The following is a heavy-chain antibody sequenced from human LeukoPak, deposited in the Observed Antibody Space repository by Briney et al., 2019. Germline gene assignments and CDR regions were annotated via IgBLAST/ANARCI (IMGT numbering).Heavy chain of an antibody. D-gene: IGHD3-10*01. J-gene: IGHJ6*03. V-gene: IGHV1-69*06. Sequence: SVKVSCKASGGTFSSYAISWVRQAPGQGLEWMGGIIPIFGTANYAQKFQGRVTITADKSTSTAYMELSSLRSEDTAVYYCATLVGGSGSSRTLNYYYYYMDVWGKGTTVTVSS. CDR1: GGTFSSYA. CDR2: IIPIFGTA. CDR3: ATLVGGSGSSRTLNYYYYYMDV.